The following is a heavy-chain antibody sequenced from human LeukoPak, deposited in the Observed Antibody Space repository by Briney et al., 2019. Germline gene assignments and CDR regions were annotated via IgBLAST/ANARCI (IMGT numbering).Heavy chain of an antibody. J-gene: IGHJ3*02. Sequence: GSLRLSCAASGFTFSSYSMNWVRQAPGKGLEWVSYISSSSSTIYYADSVKGRFTISRDNAKNSLYLQMNSLRAEDTAVYYCARASRDGYNYAFDIWGQGTMVTVSS. V-gene: IGHV3-48*04. CDR1: GFTFSSYS. D-gene: IGHD5-24*01. CDR2: ISSSSSTI. CDR3: ARASRDGYNYAFDI.